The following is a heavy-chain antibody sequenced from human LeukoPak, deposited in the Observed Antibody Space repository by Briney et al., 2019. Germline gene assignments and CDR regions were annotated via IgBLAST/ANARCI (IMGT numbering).Heavy chain of an antibody. J-gene: IGHJ4*02. V-gene: IGHV3-7*01. CDR3: ASLSLTAMVTFDY. Sequence: HPGGSLRLSCVASGFTFSSYCMTWVRQAPGKGLEWVASINQDGSQKYYVDSVRGRFTISRDNAKNTLYLQMNSLRAEDTAVYYCASLSLTAMVTFDYWGQGTLVTVSS. CDR2: INQDGSQK. CDR1: GFTFSSYC. D-gene: IGHD5-18*01.